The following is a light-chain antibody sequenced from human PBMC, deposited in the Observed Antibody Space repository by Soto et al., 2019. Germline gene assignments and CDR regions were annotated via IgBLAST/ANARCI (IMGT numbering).Light chain of an antibody. V-gene: IGKV1-39*01. CDR3: QQSSEATWT. CDR1: QSISSY. J-gene: IGKJ1*01. Sequence: DIQMTQSPSSLSASVGDRVTITCRASQSISSYLNWYQQKPGKAPKLLIYAASSLQSGVPSRFSGSGSGTDFTLTISSLQTEDFATYYCQQSSEATWTFGQGTKVDIK. CDR2: AAS.